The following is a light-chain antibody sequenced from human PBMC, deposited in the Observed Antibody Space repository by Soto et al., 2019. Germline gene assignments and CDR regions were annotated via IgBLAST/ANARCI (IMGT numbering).Light chain of an antibody. CDR2: EVS. CDR3: SSYAGSNSV. J-gene: IGLJ3*02. V-gene: IGLV2-8*01. Sequence: QSVLTQPPSASGSPGQSVTISCTGTSSDVGGYNYVSWYQQHPGKAPKVMIYEVSKRPSGVPDRFSGSKSGNTASLNVSGLLAEDEADDYCSSYAGSNSVFGGGTKLTVL. CDR1: SSDVGGYNY.